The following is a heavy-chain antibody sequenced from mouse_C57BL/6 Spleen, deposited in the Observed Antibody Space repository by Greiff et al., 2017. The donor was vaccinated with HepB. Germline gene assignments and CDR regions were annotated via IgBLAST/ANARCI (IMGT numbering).Heavy chain of an antibody. V-gene: IGHV5-16*01. Sequence: EVKLVESEGGLVQPGSSMKLSCTASGFTFSDYYMAWVRQVPEKGLEWVANINYDGSSTYYLDSLKSRFIISRDNAKNILYLQMSSLKSEDTATYYCAREALGTTVVFDYWGQGTTLTVSS. D-gene: IGHD1-1*01. CDR1: GFTFSDYY. J-gene: IGHJ2*01. CDR3: AREALGTTVVFDY. CDR2: INYDGSST.